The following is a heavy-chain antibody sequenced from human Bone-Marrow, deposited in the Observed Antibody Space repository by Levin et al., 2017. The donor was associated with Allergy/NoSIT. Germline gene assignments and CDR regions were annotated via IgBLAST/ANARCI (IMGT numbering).Heavy chain of an antibody. V-gene: IGHV3-23*01. CDR1: GFTFRNYA. J-gene: IGHJ4*02. Sequence: GESLKISCAASGFTFRNYAMSWVRQAPGKGLEWVSTISGSATGTYYADSVKGRFTISRDNSKNTLFLQMNSLRAEDTAVYYCAKSYSSSSEFDYWGQGNLATVSS. CDR3: AKSYSSSSEFDY. CDR2: ISGSATGT. D-gene: IGHD6-6*01.